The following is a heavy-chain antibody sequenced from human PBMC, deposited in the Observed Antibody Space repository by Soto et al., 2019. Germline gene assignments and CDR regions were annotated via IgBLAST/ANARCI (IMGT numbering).Heavy chain of an antibody. D-gene: IGHD3-22*01. CDR3: ARDPYYYDSHYYYGMDV. CDR1: GFSFNRHW. Sequence: EVQLVESGGGLVQPGGSLRLSCAASGFSFNRHWMSWVRQAPGKGLQWVASIKRDGSEKYYVDSVKGRFTISRDNVKNSLSLQMNSLTAQDTAVYYCARDPYYYDSHYYYGMDVWGQGTTVTVSS. J-gene: IGHJ6*02. CDR2: IKRDGSEK. V-gene: IGHV3-7*01.